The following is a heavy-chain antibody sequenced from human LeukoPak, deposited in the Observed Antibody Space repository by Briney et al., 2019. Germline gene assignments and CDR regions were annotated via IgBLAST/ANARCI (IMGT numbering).Heavy chain of an antibody. CDR1: GFTFSSYG. Sequence: GGTLRLSCAASGFTFSSYGMHWVRQAPGKGLEWVAFIRYDGSNKYYADSVKGRFTISRDNSKNTLYLQMNSLRAEDTAVYYCAKDGVMVRETGWDYWGQGTLVTVSS. CDR2: IRYDGSNK. CDR3: AKDGVMVRETGWDY. J-gene: IGHJ4*02. D-gene: IGHD3-10*01. V-gene: IGHV3-30*02.